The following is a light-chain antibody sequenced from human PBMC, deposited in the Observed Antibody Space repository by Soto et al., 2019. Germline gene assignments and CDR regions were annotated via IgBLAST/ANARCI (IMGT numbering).Light chain of an antibody. J-gene: IGKJ1*01. CDR2: GAS. CDR3: QQYNKWPPDT. CDR1: QSVSSN. Sequence: EIVMTQSPATLSVSPGERATLSCRASQSVSSNLAWYQQKPGQAPRLLIYGASTRATGSPARFSGSGSGTEFTPTISSLQSEDFAVYYCQQYNKWPPDTFGQGAKVDIK. V-gene: IGKV3-15*01.